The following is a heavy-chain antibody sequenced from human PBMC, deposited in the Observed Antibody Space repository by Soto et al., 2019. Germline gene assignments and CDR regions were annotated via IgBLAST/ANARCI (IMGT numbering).Heavy chain of an antibody. CDR2: INPNSGGT. CDR1: GYTFTGYY. Sequence: ASVKVSCKASGYTFTGYYMHWVRQAPGQGLEWMGWINPNSGGTNYAQKFQGWVTMTRDTSISTAYMELSRLRSDDTAVYYCARDQRVTTSPYHYYGMDVWGQGTTVTVSS. V-gene: IGHV1-2*04. J-gene: IGHJ6*02. CDR3: ARDQRVTTSPYHYYGMDV. D-gene: IGHD4-17*01.